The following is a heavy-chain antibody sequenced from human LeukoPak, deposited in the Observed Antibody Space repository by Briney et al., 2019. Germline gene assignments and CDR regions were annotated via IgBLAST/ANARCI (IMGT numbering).Heavy chain of an antibody. D-gene: IGHD6-13*01. J-gene: IGHJ4*02. CDR1: GFTFSSYA. V-gene: IGHV3-23*01. Sequence: GGSLRLSCAASGFTFSSYATSWVRQAPGKGLEWVSAISGSGGSTYYADSVKGRFTISRDNSKNTLYLQMNSLRAEDTAVYYCAKRVRYSSSWYYFDYWGQGTLVTVSS. CDR3: AKRVRYSSSWYYFDY. CDR2: ISGSGGST.